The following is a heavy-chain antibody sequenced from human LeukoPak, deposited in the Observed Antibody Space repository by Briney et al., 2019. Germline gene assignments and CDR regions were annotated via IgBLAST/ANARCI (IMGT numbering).Heavy chain of an antibody. Sequence: GASVKVSCKASGGTFSSYTISWVRQAPGQGLEWMGRIIPILGITNYAQKFQGRVTITADKSTSTAYMELSSLRSEGTAVYYCAKEDYGGNSAYFDYWGQGTLVTVSS. CDR3: AKEDYGGNSAYFDY. CDR1: GGTFSSYT. D-gene: IGHD4-23*01. V-gene: IGHV1-69*04. CDR2: IIPILGIT. J-gene: IGHJ4*02.